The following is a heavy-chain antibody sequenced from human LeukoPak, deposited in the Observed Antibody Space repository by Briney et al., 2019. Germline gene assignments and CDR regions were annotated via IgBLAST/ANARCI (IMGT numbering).Heavy chain of an antibody. Sequence: GGSLRLSCAASGFTFRSYAMSWVRQAPGKGLEWVSAISGSGGSTYYADSVKGRFTISRDNAKNTLYLQMNSLRAEDTAVYYCARSLRWCSGGSCYSTWGYWGQGTLVTVSS. CDR3: ARSLRWCSGGSCYSTWGY. CDR2: ISGSGGST. D-gene: IGHD2-15*01. J-gene: IGHJ4*02. V-gene: IGHV3-23*01. CDR1: GFTFRSYA.